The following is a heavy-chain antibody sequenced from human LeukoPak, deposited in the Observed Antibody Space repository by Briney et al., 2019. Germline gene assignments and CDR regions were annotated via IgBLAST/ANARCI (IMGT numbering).Heavy chain of an antibody. Sequence: GGSLRLSCTASGFTLSRFAMHWVRQAPGKGLEWLGHMSDDGSEKHYVDSVRDRFTISRDPSKNTLYLEMTSLRTEDTAVYYCAREADSGYYRTVDYWGQGTMVTVS. CDR3: AREADSGYYRTVDY. V-gene: IGHV3-30-3*01. D-gene: IGHD2-15*01. J-gene: IGHJ4*02. CDR2: MSDDGSEK. CDR1: GFTLSRFA.